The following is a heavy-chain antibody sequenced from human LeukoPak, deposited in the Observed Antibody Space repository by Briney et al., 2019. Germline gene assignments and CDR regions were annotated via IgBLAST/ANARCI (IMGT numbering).Heavy chain of an antibody. D-gene: IGHD3-3*01. J-gene: IGHJ3*02. CDR3: ARGYDFWSGYYRDDAFDI. CDR1: GGSISSSSYY. V-gene: IGHV4-39*07. CDR2: IYYSGST. Sequence: SETLSLTCTVSGGSISSSSYYWGWIRQPPGKGLEWIGSIYYSGSTNYNPSLKSRVTISVDTSKNQFSLKLSSVTAADTAVYYCARGYDFWSGYYRDDAFDIWGQGTMVTVSS.